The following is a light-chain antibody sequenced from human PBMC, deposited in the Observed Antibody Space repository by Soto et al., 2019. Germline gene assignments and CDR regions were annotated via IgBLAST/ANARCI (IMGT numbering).Light chain of an antibody. V-gene: IGKV3-20*01. CDR3: QQDGSSRT. CDR2: GAS. CDR1: QSVSSSY. Sequence: EIVLTQSPGTPSLSPGERATLSCRASQSVSSSYLAWYQQKPGQAPRLLIYGASSWATGIPDRFSGSGSGTDFTLTISRLEPEDFAVYYCQQDGSSRTFGQGTKVEIK. J-gene: IGKJ1*01.